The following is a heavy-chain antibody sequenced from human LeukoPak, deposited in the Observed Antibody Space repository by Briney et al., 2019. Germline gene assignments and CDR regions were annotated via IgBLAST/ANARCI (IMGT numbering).Heavy chain of an antibody. D-gene: IGHD3-10*01. CDR3: ARDLGTMVRGVFDY. J-gene: IGHJ4*02. Sequence: GGSLRLSCAASGFTFSSYSMNWVRQAPGKGLEWVSSISSSSSYIYYADSVKGRFTISRDNAKNSLYLQMNSLRAEDTAVYYCARDLGTMVRGVFDYWGQGTLVTVSS. CDR1: GFTFSSYS. CDR2: ISSSSSYI. V-gene: IGHV3-21*01.